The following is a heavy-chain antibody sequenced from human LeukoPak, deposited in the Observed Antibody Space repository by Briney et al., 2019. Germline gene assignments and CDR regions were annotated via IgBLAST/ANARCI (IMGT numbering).Heavy chain of an antibody. Sequence: PGGSLRLSCAASGFTFSSYWMSWVRQAPGKGLEWVANIKQDGSEKYYVDSLKGRFTISRDNAKNSLYLQMNSLRAEDTAVYYCARSIAARPWYYYYYMDVWGKGTTVTVSS. V-gene: IGHV3-7*01. CDR1: GFTFSSYW. CDR3: ARSIAARPWYYYYYMDV. D-gene: IGHD6-6*01. J-gene: IGHJ6*03. CDR2: IKQDGSEK.